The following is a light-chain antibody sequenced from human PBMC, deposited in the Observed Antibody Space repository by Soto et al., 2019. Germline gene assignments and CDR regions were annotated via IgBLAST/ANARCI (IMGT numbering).Light chain of an antibody. V-gene: IGKV3-15*01. CDR1: QSVSSSY. J-gene: IGKJ1*01. CDR3: QQYNNWPRT. Sequence: EIVLTQSPGTLSLSPGERATLSCRASQSVSSSYLAWYQQKPGQAPRLVIYVASTRATGIPARFSGSGSGTEFTLTISSLQSEDFAVYYCQQYNNWPRTFGQGTKVDIK. CDR2: VAS.